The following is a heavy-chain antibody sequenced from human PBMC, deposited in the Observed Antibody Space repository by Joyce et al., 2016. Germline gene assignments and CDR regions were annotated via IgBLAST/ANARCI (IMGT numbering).Heavy chain of an antibody. D-gene: IGHD3-16*01. CDR1: GITFSNSW. J-gene: IGHJ4*02. CDR3: TTDQARWGFDY. CDR2: IKSKTDGGTT. Sequence: EVQLVASGGGLVKPGGSLRLSCAASGITFSNSWMSWVRQAPGKGLEWVGRIKSKTDGGTTDYAAPVKGRFTSSRDESKNTLDLQMNSLKREDTAVYYCTTDQARWGFDYWGQGTLVTVSS. V-gene: IGHV3-15*01.